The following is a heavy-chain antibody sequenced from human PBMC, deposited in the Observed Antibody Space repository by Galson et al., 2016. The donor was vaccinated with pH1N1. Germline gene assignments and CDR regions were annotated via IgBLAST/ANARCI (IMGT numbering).Heavy chain of an antibody. CDR2: FDPEDGET. CDR3: AISAYWGARGGWYTWYFDP. V-gene: IGHV1-24*01. Sequence: SVKVSCKVSGYSLTELSMHWVRQAPGQGLEWMGGFDPEDGETFYAQKFQGRVTMTEDTSADTAYMELGSLRSDDTAVYYCAISAYWGARGGWYTWYFDPWGQGTLVTVSS. J-gene: IGHJ5*02. CDR1: GYSLTELS. D-gene: IGHD2-21*01.